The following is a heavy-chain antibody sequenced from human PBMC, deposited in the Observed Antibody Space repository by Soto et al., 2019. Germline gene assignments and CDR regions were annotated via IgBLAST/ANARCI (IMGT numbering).Heavy chain of an antibody. D-gene: IGHD3-16*01. Sequence: SETLSLTCTVSGGSISSGGYYWSWIRQHPGKGLEWIGYIYYSGSTYYNPSLKSRVTISVDTSKNQFSLKLSSVTAADTAVYYCAGGDWVYYFDYWGQGTLVTVSS. CDR3: AGGDWVYYFDY. CDR1: GGSISSGGYY. J-gene: IGHJ4*02. V-gene: IGHV4-31*03. CDR2: IYYSGST.